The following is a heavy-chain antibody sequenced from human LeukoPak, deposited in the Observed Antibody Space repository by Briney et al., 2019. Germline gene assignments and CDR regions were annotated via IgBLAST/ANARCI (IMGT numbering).Heavy chain of an antibody. CDR1: GYTFTGYY. CDR2: INPNSGGT. Sequence: GASVKVSRKASGYTFTGYYMHWVRQAPGQGLEWMGWINPNSGGTKYAQKFQGRVTMTRDTSISTAYMELSRLRSDDTAVYYCARRLSAAGPYFDYWGQGTLVTVSS. D-gene: IGHD6-13*01. CDR3: ARRLSAAGPYFDY. J-gene: IGHJ4*02. V-gene: IGHV1-2*02.